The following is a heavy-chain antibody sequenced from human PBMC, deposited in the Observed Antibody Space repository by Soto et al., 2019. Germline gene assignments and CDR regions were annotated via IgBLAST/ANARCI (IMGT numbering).Heavy chain of an antibody. CDR2: IETDGGGT. J-gene: IGHJ5*02. V-gene: IGHV3-74*01. CDR1: GFTFRSHW. Sequence: EVPLVESGGGLVQPGGSLRVPCAASGFTFRSHWIHWVRQAPGKGLEWVSRIETDGGGTSYADSVKGRFTISTDNAKNTVYLQMNGLRAEDTAVYYCATVFDLWGQGTLVTVSS. CDR3: ATVFDL.